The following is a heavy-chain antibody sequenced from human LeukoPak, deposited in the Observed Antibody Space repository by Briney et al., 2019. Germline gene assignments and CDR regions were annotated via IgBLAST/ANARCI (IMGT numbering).Heavy chain of an antibody. CDR2: IGSSGDIT. CDR3: ARDIDNGDYVVY. Sequence: GGSLRLSCAASGFTFSSYAMSWVRQAPGMGLEWVSSIGSSGDITYYADSVKGRFTISRDNSKNTLYLQMNSLRAEDTAVYYCARDIDNGDYVVYWGQGTLVTVSS. V-gene: IGHV3-23*01. CDR1: GFTFSSYA. J-gene: IGHJ4*02. D-gene: IGHD4-17*01.